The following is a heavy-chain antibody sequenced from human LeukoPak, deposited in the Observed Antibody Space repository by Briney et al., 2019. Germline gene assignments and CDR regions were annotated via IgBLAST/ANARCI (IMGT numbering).Heavy chain of an antibody. CDR1: GFTFSSYS. V-gene: IGHV3-21*01. CDR3: ARDLAVAAVF. Sequence: GGSLRLSCAASGFTFSSYSMNWVRQAPGKGLEWVSSISSSSSYIYYADSAKGRFTISRDNAKNSLYLQMNSLRAEDTAVYYCARDLAVAAVFWGQGTLVTVSS. J-gene: IGHJ4*02. D-gene: IGHD6-19*01. CDR2: ISSSSSYI.